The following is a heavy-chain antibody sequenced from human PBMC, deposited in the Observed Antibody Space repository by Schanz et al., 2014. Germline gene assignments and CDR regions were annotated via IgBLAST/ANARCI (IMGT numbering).Heavy chain of an antibody. V-gene: IGHV1-69*02. J-gene: IGHJ3*02. D-gene: IGHD2-2*01. CDR3: ARGTMPGTFDI. Sequence: QVQLVQSEAEVKKPGSSVKVSCKASGGTFSSFGISWVRQARGQGLEWVGRFIPILDVGNYAQQFQGRVTFTADKSTSTAYMELSSLRYEDTALYYCARGTMPGTFDIWGQGTMVTVSS. CDR1: GGTFSSFG. CDR2: FIPILDVG.